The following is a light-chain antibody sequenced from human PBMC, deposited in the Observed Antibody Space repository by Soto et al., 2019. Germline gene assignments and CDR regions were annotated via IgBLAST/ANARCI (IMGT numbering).Light chain of an antibody. CDR3: GTWDSSLSSGV. CDR1: SSKIGNNY. V-gene: IGLV1-51*01. Sequence: QSVLTQPPSVSAAPGQKVTISCSGSSSKIGNNYVSWYQQLPGTAPKLLIYNNNKRPSGIPDRFSGSKSGTSATLGITGFQTGDEADYYCGTWDSSLSSGVFGGGTKLTVL. J-gene: IGLJ3*02. CDR2: NNN.